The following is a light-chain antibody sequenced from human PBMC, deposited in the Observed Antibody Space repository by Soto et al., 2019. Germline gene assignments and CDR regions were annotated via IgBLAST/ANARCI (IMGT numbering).Light chain of an antibody. Sequence: DIQMTQSPSSLSASVGDRVTITCRASQSISSYLNWYQQKPGKAPKLLIYAASSLQSGVPSRFSGSGSGTDFTLTISSLQPEDFATYYCQQSYSTPAENNFGGGTKV. J-gene: IGKJ4*01. V-gene: IGKV1-39*01. CDR3: QQSYSTPAENN. CDR1: QSISSY. CDR2: AAS.